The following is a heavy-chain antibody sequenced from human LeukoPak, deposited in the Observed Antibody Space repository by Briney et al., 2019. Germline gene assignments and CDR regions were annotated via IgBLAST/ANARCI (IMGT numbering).Heavy chain of an antibody. D-gene: IGHD4-17*01. Sequence: GRSLRLSCAASGFSFDDFAMDWVRHAPGKGLEWVSGISWNSGSLIYADSVQGRFTISRDNARNSLFLQMNSLRAEDTALYYCAKDTVPMVTTSDGFDYWGQGTLVTVSS. CDR2: ISWNSGSL. V-gene: IGHV3-9*01. J-gene: IGHJ4*02. CDR1: GFSFDDFA. CDR3: AKDTVPMVTTSDGFDY.